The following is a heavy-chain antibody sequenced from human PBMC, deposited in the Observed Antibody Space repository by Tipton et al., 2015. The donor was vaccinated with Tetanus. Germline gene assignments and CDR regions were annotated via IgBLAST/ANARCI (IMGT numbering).Heavy chain of an antibody. J-gene: IGHJ3*02. Sequence: SLRLSCGGSGFIVSSSYMHWVRQASGKGLEWVGRIRTRPNNYATVYGESVRGRFIMSRDDSNNTAYLQMNSLKTEDTAVYCCSRDPNVDVVVVEPYDAFDIWGQGTMVTVSS. CDR3: SRDPNVDVVVVEPYDAFDI. CDR1: GFIVSSSY. D-gene: IGHD2-15*01. CDR2: IRTRPNNYAT. V-gene: IGHV3-73*01.